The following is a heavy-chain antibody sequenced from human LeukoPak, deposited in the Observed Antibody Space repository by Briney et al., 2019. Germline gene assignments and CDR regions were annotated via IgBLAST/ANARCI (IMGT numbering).Heavy chain of an antibody. CDR2: ISWNSGSI. D-gene: IGHD6-19*01. Sequence: GGFLRLSCACGGSIINNYGRRWVRQPPGKGLEWVGGISWNSGSIDNADSVKGRFTISRDNAKNSLYLQMTSLRVQDTAFYYCAKDNRRHYTSGPNPDSLHWGQGALVTVSS. CDR3: AKDNRRHYTSGPNPDSLH. V-gene: IGHV3-9*01. J-gene: IGHJ4*02. CDR1: GSIINNYG.